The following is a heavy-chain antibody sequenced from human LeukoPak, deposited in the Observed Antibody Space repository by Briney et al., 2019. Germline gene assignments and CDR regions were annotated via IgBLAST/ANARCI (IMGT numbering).Heavy chain of an antibody. J-gene: IGHJ6*03. V-gene: IGHV4-4*07. Sequence: PSDTLSLTCTVSGGSISSYYWIWIRQPGGKGLEWIGRIYTCGSTNYNPSLKSRVSMSVDTSKNQFSLKLSSVTAAATAVYYCARDLHGYSYGSSYYYMDGWGKGTTVTVSS. CDR1: GGSISSYY. CDR3: ARDLHGYSYGSSYYYMDG. CDR2: IYTCGST. D-gene: IGHD5-18*01.